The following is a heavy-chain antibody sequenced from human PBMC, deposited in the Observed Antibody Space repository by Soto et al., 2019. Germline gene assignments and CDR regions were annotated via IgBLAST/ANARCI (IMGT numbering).Heavy chain of an antibody. J-gene: IGHJ1*01. CDR1: GYTFTSYA. CDR2: INAGNGNT. CDR3: ARDSYYYDSSGYYKYFQH. V-gene: IGHV1-3*01. Sequence: ASVKVSCKASGYTFTSYAMHWVRQAPGQRLEWMGWINAGNGNTKYSQKFQGRVTITRDTSASTAYMELSSLRSEDTAVYYCARDSYYYDSSGYYKYFQHWGQGTLVTAPQ. D-gene: IGHD3-22*01.